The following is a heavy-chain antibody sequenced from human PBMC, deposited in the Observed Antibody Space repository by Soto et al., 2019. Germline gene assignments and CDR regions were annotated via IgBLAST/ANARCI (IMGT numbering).Heavy chain of an antibody. D-gene: IGHD3-22*01. CDR3: ARGPTDYYDNSGDYFLDY. CDR1: GYTFTTYG. Sequence: QVQLVQSGAEVKKPGASVKVSCKASGYTFTTYGMSWVRQPPGQGLDWMGWISTYNGNTKYAERLQGRVTMTTDTTTSTAYMELRSLRSDDTAVYYCARGPTDYYDNSGDYFLDYWGQGTLVTVSS. CDR2: ISTYNGNT. J-gene: IGHJ4*02. V-gene: IGHV1-18*01.